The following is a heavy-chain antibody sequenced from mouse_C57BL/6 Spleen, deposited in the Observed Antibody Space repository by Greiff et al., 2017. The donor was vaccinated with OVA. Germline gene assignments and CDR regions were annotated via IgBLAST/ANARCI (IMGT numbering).Heavy chain of an antibody. CDR1: GYTFTSYW. CDR2: IDPSDSYT. Sequence: QVQLKQSGAELVKPGASVKLSCKASGYTFTSYWMQWVKQRPGQGLEWIGEIDPSDSYTNYNQKFKGKATLTVDTSSSTAYMQLSSLTSEDSAVYYCARRGVYYDYDGFAYWGQGTLVTVSA. D-gene: IGHD2-4*01. CDR3: ARRGVYYDYDGFAY. J-gene: IGHJ3*01. V-gene: IGHV1-50*01.